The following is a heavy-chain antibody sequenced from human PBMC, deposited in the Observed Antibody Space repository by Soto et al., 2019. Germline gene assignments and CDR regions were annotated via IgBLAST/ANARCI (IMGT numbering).Heavy chain of an antibody. CDR3: ARGKGMEENYYYYGLDI. Sequence: ASVKVSCKASRYTFSTHAMHWVRQAPGQSLEWMGWINGGTGQTKHSHRFQGRVTITRDTSASTAYMELSSLRSEDTAVYYCARGKGMEENYYYYGLDIWGQGTTVT. V-gene: IGHV1-3*01. CDR1: RYTFSTHA. CDR2: INGGTGQT. D-gene: IGHD1-1*01. J-gene: IGHJ6*02.